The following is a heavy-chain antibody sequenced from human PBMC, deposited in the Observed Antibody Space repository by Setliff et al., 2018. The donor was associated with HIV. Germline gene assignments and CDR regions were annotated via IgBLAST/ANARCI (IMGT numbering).Heavy chain of an antibody. J-gene: IGHJ6*02. CDR3: ARLGRNLRFLTV. CDR2: INHSGSP. D-gene: IGHD3-3*01. V-gene: IGHV4-34*01. Sequence: SETLSLTCNISGYSISSYYWSWIRQPAGKGLEWIGEINHSGSPNYNPSLKSRVTISVDTSNNQFTLRLKSVTAADTAVYYCARLGRNLRFLTVWGQGTTVTVSS. CDR1: GYSISSYY.